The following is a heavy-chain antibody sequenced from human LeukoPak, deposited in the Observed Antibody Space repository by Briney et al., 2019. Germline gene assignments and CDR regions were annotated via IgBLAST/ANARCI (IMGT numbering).Heavy chain of an antibody. CDR3: AKFGHDYGDYVRSPPYYYYYGMDV. D-gene: IGHD4-17*01. Sequence: GGSLRLSCAASGFTFSSYAMSWVRQAPGKGLEWVSAISGSGGSTYCADSVKGRFTISRDNSKNTLYLQMNSLRAEDTAVYYCAKFGHDYGDYVRSPPYYYYYGMDVWGQGTTVTVSS. CDR2: ISGSGGST. V-gene: IGHV3-23*01. CDR1: GFTFSSYA. J-gene: IGHJ6*02.